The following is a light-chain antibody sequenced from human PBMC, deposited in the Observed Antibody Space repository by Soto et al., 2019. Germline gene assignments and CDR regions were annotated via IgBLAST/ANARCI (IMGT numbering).Light chain of an antibody. CDR2: KND. CDR3: QSYDSSSVV. CDR1: SGSIASNH. V-gene: IGLV6-57*04. J-gene: IGLJ2*01. Sequence: NFMLTQPHSVSESPGKTVTISCTRSSGSIASNHVQWYQQRPGSAPTTVIYKNDQRPSGVPDRFSGSIDSSSNSASLTISGLKTEDEADYCCQSYDSSSVVFGGGTQLTVL.